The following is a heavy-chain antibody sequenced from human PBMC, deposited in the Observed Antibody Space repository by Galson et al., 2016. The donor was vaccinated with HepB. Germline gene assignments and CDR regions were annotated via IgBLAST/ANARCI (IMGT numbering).Heavy chain of an antibody. CDR3: ARSYFYDTSGYFEEVVMDAFDM. V-gene: IGHV3-33*01. CDR1: GFTFSNYG. CDR2: IWYDGSST. J-gene: IGHJ3*02. Sequence: SLRLSCAASGFTFSNYGMHWVRQPPGKGLEWVAVIWYDGSSTFYADSVKGRFTVSRDNSKKTLYLQMNSLRAEDTAVYYCARSYFYDTSGYFEEVVMDAFDMWGQGTMVIVSS. D-gene: IGHD3-22*01.